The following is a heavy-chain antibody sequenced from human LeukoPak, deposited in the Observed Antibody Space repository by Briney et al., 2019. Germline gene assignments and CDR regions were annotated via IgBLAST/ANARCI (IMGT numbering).Heavy chain of an antibody. CDR1: DGSISCGDYY. D-gene: IGHD1-26*01. J-gene: IGHJ3*02. V-gene: IGHV4-30-4*02. CDR3: ARDQAYRGSYFPQGNDAFDI. CDR2: FDYSGST. Sequence: PSETLSLTCTVSDGSISCGDYYWSWIRQPPGKGLEWIGYFDYSGSTYYNPSLKSRVSISIDTSKNQFSLILSSVSAADTAVYYCARDQAYRGSYFPQGNDAFDIWGQGTMVTVSS.